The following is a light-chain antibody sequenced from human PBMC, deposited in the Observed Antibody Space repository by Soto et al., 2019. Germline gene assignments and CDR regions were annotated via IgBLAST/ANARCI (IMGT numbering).Light chain of an antibody. CDR1: TSDIGHYNY. Sequence: QSVLTQPASVSGSPGQSVTISCTATTSDIGHYNYVSWYQQHPGKAPKLVIYEVSNRPLGVSSRYSGSKSGNTASLTISGLQAEDEADYYCSSYRSTITVFGGGTKVTVL. CDR3: SSYRSTITV. J-gene: IGLJ3*02. CDR2: EVS. V-gene: IGLV2-14*01.